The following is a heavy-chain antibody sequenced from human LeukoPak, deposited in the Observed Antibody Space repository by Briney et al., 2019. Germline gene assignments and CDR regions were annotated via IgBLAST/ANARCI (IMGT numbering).Heavy chain of an antibody. V-gene: IGHV1-2*06. J-gene: IGHJ3*02. CDR3: ARDLSWGSDAFDI. D-gene: IGHD6-13*01. Sequence: GASVKVSCKASGYTFTGYYIHWVRQAPGQGFEWMGRINPNSGGTNYAQKFQGRVTMTRDASISTAYMELSRLRSDDTAVYYCARDLSWGSDAFDIWGQGTMFTVSS. CDR1: GYTFTGYY. CDR2: INPNSGGT.